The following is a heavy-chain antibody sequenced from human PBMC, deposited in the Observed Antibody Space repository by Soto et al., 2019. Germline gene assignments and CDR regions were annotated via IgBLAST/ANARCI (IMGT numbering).Heavy chain of an antibody. Sequence: EVQLVESGGGVVRPGGSLRLSCAASGFTFDDYGMSWVRQAPGKGLEWVSGISWNGGSTGYADSVKGRFTISRDNAKNSLYLQMNSLRAEDTALYHCASGLWCGERYYYYMDAWGTGTTVTVSS. CDR2: ISWNGGST. J-gene: IGHJ6*03. V-gene: IGHV3-20*01. CDR1: GFTFDDYG. CDR3: ASGLWCGERYYYYMDA. D-gene: IGHD3-10*01.